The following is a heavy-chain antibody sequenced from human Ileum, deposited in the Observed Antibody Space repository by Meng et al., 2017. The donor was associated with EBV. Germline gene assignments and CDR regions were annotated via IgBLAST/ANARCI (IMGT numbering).Heavy chain of an antibody. CDR3: ARTGVGLAFDY. D-gene: IGHD2-8*01. Sequence: AAGPALSNSPGTLSLLGGVPGDSMTNNTWWTWVRQPPGKGLEWIGEIYHSGSTNYNPSLQSRATISVDMSKKQFSLKLRSVTAADTAVYYCARTGVGLAFDYWGLGTLVTVSS. CDR2: IYHSGST. J-gene: IGHJ4*02. CDR1: GDSMTNNTW. V-gene: IGHV4-4*03.